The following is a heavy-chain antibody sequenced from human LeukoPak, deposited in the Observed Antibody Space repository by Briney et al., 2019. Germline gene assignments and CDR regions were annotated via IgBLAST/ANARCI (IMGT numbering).Heavy chain of an antibody. V-gene: IGHV4-39*01. D-gene: IGHD3-22*01. J-gene: IGHJ4*02. CDR3: ASQLDDYYDSTGYYTGFIDY. CDR2: IYYSGNP. Sequence: PSETLSLTCTVSGDSISSNSYYWGWIRQPPGKGLEWVGSIYYSGNPFYNPSLKSRVTISVGPSKNQFSLSLDSVTAADTAVYYCASQLDDYYDSTGYYTGFIDYWGPGTLVTVSS. CDR1: GDSISSNSYY.